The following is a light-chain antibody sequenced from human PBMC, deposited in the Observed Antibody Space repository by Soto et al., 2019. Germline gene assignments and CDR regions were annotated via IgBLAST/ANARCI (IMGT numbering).Light chain of an antibody. Sequence: DIQMTPSPSTLSASVGDRVTITCRASQSISSWLAWYQQKPGKAPKLLIYDVSSLESGVPSRFSGSGSGTEFTLTISSLQPDDFAVYYCQQYIRWPLTFGGGTKVDIK. CDR3: QQYIRWPLT. CDR2: DVS. V-gene: IGKV1-5*01. J-gene: IGKJ4*01. CDR1: QSISSW.